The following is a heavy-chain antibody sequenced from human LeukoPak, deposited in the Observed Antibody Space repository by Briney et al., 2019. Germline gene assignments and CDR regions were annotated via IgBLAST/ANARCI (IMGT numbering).Heavy chain of an antibody. CDR2: IKQDGSEK. D-gene: IGHD2-2*01. CDR3: ARDQGCSTTNCYSYFQH. V-gene: IGHV3-7*01. Sequence: GGSLRLSCAASGFTFSRYWMSWVRQVPGKGLEWVANIKQDGSEKYYVDSVKGRFTISRDNAKNSLYLQTNSLRAEDTAVYYCARDQGCSTTNCYSYFQHWGQGTLVSVSS. J-gene: IGHJ1*01. CDR1: GFTFSRYW.